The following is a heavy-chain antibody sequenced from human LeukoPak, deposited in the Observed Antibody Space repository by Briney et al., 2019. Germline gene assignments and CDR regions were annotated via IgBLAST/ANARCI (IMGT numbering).Heavy chain of an antibody. Sequence: GGSLRLSCAASGFTFSMYWMSWVRQAPGKGLEFVANIKQDGSDKYYVDSVKGRFTISRDNAKNSLYLQMNSLRAEDTAVYYCAKYGNYHFDYWGQGILATVSS. CDR1: GFTFSMYW. CDR2: IKQDGSDK. CDR3: AKYGNYHFDY. D-gene: IGHD4-17*01. V-gene: IGHV3-7*01. J-gene: IGHJ4*02.